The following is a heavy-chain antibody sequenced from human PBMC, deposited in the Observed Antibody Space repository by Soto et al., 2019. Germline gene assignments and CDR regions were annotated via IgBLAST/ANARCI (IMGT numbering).Heavy chain of an antibody. CDR3: ARGMYSSSSPYYYGMDV. CDR2: IIPIFGTA. D-gene: IGHD6-6*01. J-gene: IGHJ6*02. V-gene: IGHV1-69*01. Sequence: QVQLVQSGSEVKKPASSVKVSCKASGGTFSSYAISWVRQAPGQGLEWMGGIIPIFGTANYAQKFQGRVTITADESTSKAYMELNSLRAEDTAVYYCARGMYSSSSPYYYGMDVWGQGTTVTVS. CDR1: GGTFSSYA.